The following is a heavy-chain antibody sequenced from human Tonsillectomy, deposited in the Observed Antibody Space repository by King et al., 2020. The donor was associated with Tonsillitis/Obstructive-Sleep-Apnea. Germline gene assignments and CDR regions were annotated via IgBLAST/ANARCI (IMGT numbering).Heavy chain of an antibody. CDR3: ARGALEGILRIDY. CDR1: GFTFSDYY. Sequence: VQLVESGGGLVKPGGSLRLSCAASGFTFSDYYMSWIRQAPGKGLEWVSYISSSSSYTNYADSVKGRFTISRDNAKNSLYLQMNSLRAEDTAVYYCARGALEGILRIDYWGQGTLVTVSS. J-gene: IGHJ4*02. D-gene: IGHD2/OR15-2a*01. V-gene: IGHV3-11*05. CDR2: ISSSSSYT.